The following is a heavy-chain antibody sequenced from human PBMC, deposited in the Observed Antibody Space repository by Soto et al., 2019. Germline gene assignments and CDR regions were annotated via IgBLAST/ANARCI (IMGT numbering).Heavy chain of an antibody. D-gene: IGHD1-26*01. V-gene: IGHV4-59*12. CDR1: GGSISSYY. Sequence: PSETLSLTCTVSGGSISSYYWSWIRQPPGKGLEWIGYIYYSGSTNYNPSLKSRVTISVDTSKNQFSLKLSSVTAADTAVYYCAKEAGGVGATILSYFQHWGQGTLVTVSS. CDR2: IYYSGST. CDR3: AKEAGGVGATILSYFQH. J-gene: IGHJ1*01.